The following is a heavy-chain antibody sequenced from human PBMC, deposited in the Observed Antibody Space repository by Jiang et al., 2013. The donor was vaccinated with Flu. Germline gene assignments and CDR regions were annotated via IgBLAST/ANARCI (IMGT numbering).Heavy chain of an antibody. CDR2: IYHSGST. CDR1: GGSISSGGYS. Sequence: GSGLVKPSQTLSLTCAVSGGSISSGGYSWSWIRQPPGKGLEWIGYIYHSGSTNYNPSLNSRVTISVDTSNNQFSLKLNSVTAADTAVYYCARYPGSYNDAFDIWGQGTMVT. V-gene: IGHV4-30-2*02. CDR3: ARYPGSYNDAFDI. J-gene: IGHJ3*02. D-gene: IGHD3-10*01.